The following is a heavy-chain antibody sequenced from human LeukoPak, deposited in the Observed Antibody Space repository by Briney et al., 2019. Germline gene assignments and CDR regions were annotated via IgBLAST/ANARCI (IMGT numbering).Heavy chain of an antibody. Sequence: PSQTLSLTCTVSGGSISSGSYYWSWIRQPAGKGLEWIGRIYTSGTANYNPSLESRVTISVDTSKNQFSLKLNSVTAADTAVYFCARAALRVRADFFDSWGQGILVTVSS. D-gene: IGHD1-26*01. CDR2: IYTSGTA. V-gene: IGHV4-61*02. J-gene: IGHJ4*02. CDR1: GGSISSGSYY. CDR3: ARAALRVRADFFDS.